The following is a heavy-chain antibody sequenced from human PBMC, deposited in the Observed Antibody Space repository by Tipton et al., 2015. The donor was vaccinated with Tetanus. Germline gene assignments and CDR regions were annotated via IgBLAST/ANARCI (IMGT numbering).Heavy chain of an antibody. Sequence: SLRLSCSASGFIFRGYAVHWVRQPPGRGLEWVANINRNGGGKYYVDSVKGRFTISRDEAKKSVYLEMNSLTVGDTAVYYCARDRGEDWTNFYYMDVWGKGATVIVSS. D-gene: IGHD3/OR15-3a*01. CDR1: GFIFRGYA. CDR3: ARDRGEDWTNFYYMDV. J-gene: IGHJ6*03. CDR2: INRNGGGK. V-gene: IGHV3-7*01.